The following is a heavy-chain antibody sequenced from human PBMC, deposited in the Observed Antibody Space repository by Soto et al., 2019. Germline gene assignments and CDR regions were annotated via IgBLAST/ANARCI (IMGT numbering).Heavy chain of an antibody. D-gene: IGHD4-17*01. CDR3: AIETYGDYVGYFDP. V-gene: IGHV4-31*03. CDR2: IYYSGST. Sequence: PSETLSLTCTVSGGSIGSGGYYWSGIRQHPGKGLGWIGYIYYSGSTYYNPSLKSRVTISVDTSKNQFSLKVSSVTAADTAVYYCAIETYGDYVGYFDPRGQRTLVPVSA. J-gene: IGHJ4*03. CDR1: GGSIGSGGYY.